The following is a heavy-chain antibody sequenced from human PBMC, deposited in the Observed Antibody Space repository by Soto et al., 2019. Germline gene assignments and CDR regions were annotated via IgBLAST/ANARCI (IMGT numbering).Heavy chain of an antibody. CDR3: ARGSYYYDSSGYYTGAFDI. CDR1: GYTFTGYY. J-gene: IGHJ3*02. D-gene: IGHD3-22*01. Sequence: ASVKVSCKASGYTFTGYYMHWVRQAPGQGLEWMGWINPNSGGTNYAQKFQGWVTMTRDTSISTAYMELSRLRSEDTAVYYCARGSYYYDSSGYYTGAFDIWGQGTMVTVSS. V-gene: IGHV1-2*04. CDR2: INPNSGGT.